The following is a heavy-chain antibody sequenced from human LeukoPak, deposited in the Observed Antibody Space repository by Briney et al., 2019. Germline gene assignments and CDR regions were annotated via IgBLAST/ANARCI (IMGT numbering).Heavy chain of an antibody. D-gene: IGHD4-11*01. J-gene: IGHJ4*02. CDR3: SRGSHDYKLGNF. CDR2: IYSSAFT. V-gene: IGHV4-39*02. CDR1: GGSFDNSYC. Sequence: SETLSLSCSVSGGSFDNSYCWTWVRQSPGKRPEWIATIYSSAFTYYNPSLGSRATVSGDTSKNLFSLKLRSVTAADTAVYYCSRGSHDYKLGNFWGQGTLVTVSS.